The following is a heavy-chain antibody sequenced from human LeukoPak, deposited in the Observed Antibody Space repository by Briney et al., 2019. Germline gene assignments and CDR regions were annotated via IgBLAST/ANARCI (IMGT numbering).Heavy chain of an antibody. D-gene: IGHD3-22*01. V-gene: IGHV1-18*01. Sequence: ASVKVSCKASGYTFTSYGISWVRQAPGQGLEWMGWISAYNGNTNYAQKLQGRVTMTTDTSTSTAYMELRSLRSDDTAVYYCARGPLGYYDSSGHYYGYWGQGTLVTVSS. J-gene: IGHJ4*02. CDR2: ISAYNGNT. CDR1: GYTFTSYG. CDR3: ARGPLGYYDSSGHYYGY.